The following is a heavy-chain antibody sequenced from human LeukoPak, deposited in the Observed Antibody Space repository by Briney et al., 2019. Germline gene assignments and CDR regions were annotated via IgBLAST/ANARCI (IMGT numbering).Heavy chain of an antibody. CDR3: AKDSTGPYYYDSSGYYYGGY. Sequence: GGSLRLSWTVSGFTVSSNSMSSVRQAPGKGLGWVSFIYSDNTHYSDSVKGRVTISRDNTKNTLYLQMNSLRAEDTAVYYCAKDSTGPYYYDSSGYYYGGYWGQGTLVTVSS. V-gene: IGHV3-53*01. CDR1: GFTVSSNS. D-gene: IGHD3-22*01. CDR2: IYSDNT. J-gene: IGHJ4*02.